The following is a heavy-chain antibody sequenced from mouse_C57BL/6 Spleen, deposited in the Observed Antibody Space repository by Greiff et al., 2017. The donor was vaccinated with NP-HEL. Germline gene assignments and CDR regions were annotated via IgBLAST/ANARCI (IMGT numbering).Heavy chain of an antibody. Sequence: EVQLQQSGPGLVKPSQSLSLTCSVTGYSITSGYYWNWIRQFPGNKLEWMGYISYDGSNNYNPSLKNRISLTRDTSKNQFFLKLNSVTTEDTATYYCARDLYYYGSTWFADWGQGTLVTVSA. CDR2: ISYDGSN. J-gene: IGHJ3*01. D-gene: IGHD1-1*01. CDR3: ARDLYYYGSTWFAD. CDR1: GYSITSGYY. V-gene: IGHV3-6*01.